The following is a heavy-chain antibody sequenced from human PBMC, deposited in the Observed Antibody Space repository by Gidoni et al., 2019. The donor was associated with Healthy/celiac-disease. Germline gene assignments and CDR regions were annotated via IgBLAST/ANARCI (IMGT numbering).Heavy chain of an antibody. CDR1: GGSISSYY. CDR2: ISYSGST. V-gene: IGHV4-59*01. J-gene: IGHJ4*02. Sequence: QVQLQESGPGLVKPSETLSLTCTVSGGSISSYYWSWIRQPPGKGLEWIGYISYSGSTNYNPSLKSRVTISVDTSKNQFSLKLSSVTAADTAVYYCARVSGWSYYFDYWGQGTLVTVSS. CDR3: ARVSGWSYYFDY. D-gene: IGHD6-19*01.